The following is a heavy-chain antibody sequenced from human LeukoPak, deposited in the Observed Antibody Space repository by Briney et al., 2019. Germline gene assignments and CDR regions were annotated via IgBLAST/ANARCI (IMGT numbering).Heavy chain of an antibody. V-gene: IGHV6-1*01. CDR2: TYYRSRWFA. J-gene: IGHJ6*02. D-gene: IGHD2-2*03. CDR1: GHSVSSYNVA. Sequence: SQTLSLTCAISGHSVSSYNVAWHWIRQSPSRGLEWLGRTYYRSRWFADYAVSVRGRITINADTSKNQFSLQLNSETPEDTAVYCCSTSGYCTSFNCPSSYYYYGLDVWGQGTTVTVSS. CDR3: STSGYCTSFNCPSSYYYYGLDV.